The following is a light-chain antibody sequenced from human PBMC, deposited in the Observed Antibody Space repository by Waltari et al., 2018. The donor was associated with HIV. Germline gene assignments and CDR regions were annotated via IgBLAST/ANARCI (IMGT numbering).Light chain of an antibody. Sequence: QSALTQPRSVSGSPGQSVTISCTGTSSDVGDSTYVSWYRQNPGKVPKLMIYDVSQRPSGVPDRFSCSRSGNTASLTISGLQAEDEADYFCCSYAGNYSYVFGSGSRVTVL. J-gene: IGLJ1*01. CDR1: SSDVGDSTY. CDR2: DVS. V-gene: IGLV2-11*01. CDR3: CSYAGNYSYV.